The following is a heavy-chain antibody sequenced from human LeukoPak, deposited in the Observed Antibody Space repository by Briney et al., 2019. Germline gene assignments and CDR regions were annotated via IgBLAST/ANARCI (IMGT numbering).Heavy chain of an antibody. Sequence: SQTLSLTCTVSGGSISSGGYYWSRIRQPPGKGLEWIGEINHSGSTNYNPSLKSRVTISVDTSKNQFSLKLSSVTAADTAVYYCARRNYYDSSGLQSDAFDIWGQGTMVTVSS. V-gene: IGHV4-30-2*01. D-gene: IGHD3-22*01. CDR3: ARRNYYDSSGLQSDAFDI. CDR1: GGSISSGGYY. J-gene: IGHJ3*02. CDR2: INHSGST.